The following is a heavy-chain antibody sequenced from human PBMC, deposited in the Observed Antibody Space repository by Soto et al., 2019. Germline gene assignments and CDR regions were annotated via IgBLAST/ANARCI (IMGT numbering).Heavy chain of an antibody. V-gene: IGHV3-33*01. Sequence: QVQLVESGGGVVQPGRSLRLSCAASGFTFINYGFNWVRQAPGKGLEWVGVIWYVGSNINYEEYVKGRFTISRDNSKNTVYLQMNSLRVEDTAVYYCARDGADTYLPDYWGQGTLVTVSS. CDR1: GFTFINYG. CDR2: IWYVGSNI. J-gene: IGHJ4*02. D-gene: IGHD6-19*01. CDR3: ARDGADTYLPDY.